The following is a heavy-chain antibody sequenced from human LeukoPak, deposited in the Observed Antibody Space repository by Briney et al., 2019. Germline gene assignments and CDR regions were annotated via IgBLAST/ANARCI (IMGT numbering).Heavy chain of an antibody. CDR1: GFTFSSYA. Sequence: GGSLTLSCAASGFTFSSYAMSWVRQAPGKGLEWVSAINGSGGSTYYPDSVKGRFTISSDNSKNTPYLQMNSLRAEATAVYYCSKVGYGYYYYVIDVWGQGTTVTVSS. CDR3: SKVGYGYYYYVIDV. V-gene: IGHV3-23*01. D-gene: IGHD5-12*01. CDR2: INGSGGST. J-gene: IGHJ6*02.